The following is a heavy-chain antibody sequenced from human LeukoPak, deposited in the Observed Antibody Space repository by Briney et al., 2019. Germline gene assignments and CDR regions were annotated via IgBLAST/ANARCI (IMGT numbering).Heavy chain of an antibody. CDR1: GFTFSSSL. CDR2: LNTDGSNT. CDR3: ARGAVAPDT. D-gene: IGHD2-21*01. J-gene: IGHJ4*02. Sequence: GGSLRLSCVGSGFTFSSSLIHWVRQVPGKGLVWVSRLNTDGSNTAYADSVEGRFTLSSDNAQNTVYLQMNSLRDDDTGLYYCARGAVAPDTWGQGTLVIVSS. V-gene: IGHV3-74*01.